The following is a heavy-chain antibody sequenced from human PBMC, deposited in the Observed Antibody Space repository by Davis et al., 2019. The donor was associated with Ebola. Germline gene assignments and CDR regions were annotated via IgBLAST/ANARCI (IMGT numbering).Heavy chain of an antibody. CDR1: GFTFSSYG. CDR2: IWSDGSNK. Sequence: GGSLRLSCAASGFTFSSYGMHWVRQAPGKGLEWVAVIWSDGSNKYYADSEKCRFTISRDNSKNTLYLQMNSLRAEDTAVYYCARDLMVGFGELLWAYYYYGMDVWGQGTTVTVSS. V-gene: IGHV3-33*01. D-gene: IGHD3-10*01. CDR3: ARDLMVGFGELLWAYYYYGMDV. J-gene: IGHJ6*02.